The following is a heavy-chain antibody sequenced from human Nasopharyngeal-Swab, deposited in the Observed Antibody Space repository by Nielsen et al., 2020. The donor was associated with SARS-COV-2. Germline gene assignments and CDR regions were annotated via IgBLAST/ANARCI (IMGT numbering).Heavy chain of an antibody. CDR2: INHSGST. D-gene: IGHD6-6*01. V-gene: IGHV4-34*01. J-gene: IGHJ6*03. CDR3: ARVLRGVAARPLGFGYYYYYYMDV. Sequence: WIGQHAGQGLEWIWEINHSGSTNYNPSLKSRVTISVDTSKNQFSLKLSSVTGADTAVYYCARVLRGVAARPLGFGYYYYYYMDVWGKGTTVTVSS.